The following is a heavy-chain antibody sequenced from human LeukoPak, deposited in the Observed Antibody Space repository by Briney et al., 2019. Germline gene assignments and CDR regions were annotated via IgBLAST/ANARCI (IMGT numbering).Heavy chain of an antibody. V-gene: IGHV3-11*01. J-gene: IGHJ5*02. CDR2: INIGGTNT. CDR3: ATDGAGFDT. Sequence: GGSLRLSCAASGFTFNDYYMSWIRQAPGKGLEWLSYINIGGTNTHYADSVKGRSTISRDNAKKSLYLEMNNLSAEDTAVYYCATDGAGFDTWGQGVLVTVSS. CDR1: GFTFNDYY.